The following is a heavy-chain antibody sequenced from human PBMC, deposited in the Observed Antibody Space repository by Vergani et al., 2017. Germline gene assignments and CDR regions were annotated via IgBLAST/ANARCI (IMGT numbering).Heavy chain of an antibody. Sequence: QVQLQESGPGLVKPSQTLSLTCTVSGGSINSGDYYWTWVRQPAGKGLEWIGRIHTTGSTNYNPSLESRVTISMSASNNQFSLRLTSVAVADTALYYCARGHPLNLWGLGTLVTVSP. CDR2: IHTTGST. V-gene: IGHV4-61*02. CDR3: ARGHPLNL. CDR1: GGSINSGDYY. J-gene: IGHJ3*01.